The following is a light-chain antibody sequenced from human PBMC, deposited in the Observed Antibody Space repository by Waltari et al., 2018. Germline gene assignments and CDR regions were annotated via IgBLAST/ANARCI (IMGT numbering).Light chain of an antibody. CDR1: QSISSY. J-gene: IGKJ3*01. CDR2: AAS. Sequence: DIQMTQSPSSLSASVGDRVTITCRASQSISSYLNWYKQKPGKAPKLLIYAASNLETGVPSRFSGSGSGMDFNITISSLQSEDFAVYYCQQYNNWPWVTFGPGTKVDIK. V-gene: IGKV1-33*01. CDR3: QQYNNWPWVT.